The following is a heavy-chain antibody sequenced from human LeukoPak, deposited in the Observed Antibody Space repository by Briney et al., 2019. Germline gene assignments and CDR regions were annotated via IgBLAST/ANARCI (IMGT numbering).Heavy chain of an antibody. D-gene: IGHD5-24*01. CDR1: GFTFSTYS. J-gene: IGHJ3*02. Sequence: HSGGSLRLSCAASGFTFSTYSMNWVRQAPGKGLEWVSSITSSSSAINYADSVKGRFTISRDNARDSLYLHMNSLRDEDTAAYYCAGDERHAFDIWGQGTMVTVSS. V-gene: IGHV3-48*02. CDR3: AGDERHAFDI. CDR2: ITSSSSAI.